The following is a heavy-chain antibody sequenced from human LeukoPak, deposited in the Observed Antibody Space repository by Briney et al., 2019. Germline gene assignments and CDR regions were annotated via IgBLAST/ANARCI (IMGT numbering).Heavy chain of an antibody. V-gene: IGHV4-38-2*02. CDR2: IYHSGST. D-gene: IGHD2/OR15-2a*01. CDR3: ARYGLLNISEINGFDI. Sequence: SETLSITCTVSGYSISSGYYWGWIRQPPGKGLEWIGSIYHSGSTYYNPSIKSRVTISLDTSENQFSLKLTSVTAADTAVYYCARYGLLNISEINGFDIWGQGTMVTVSS. J-gene: IGHJ3*02. CDR1: GYSISSGYY.